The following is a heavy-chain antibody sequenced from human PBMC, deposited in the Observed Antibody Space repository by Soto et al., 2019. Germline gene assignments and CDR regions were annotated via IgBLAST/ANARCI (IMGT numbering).Heavy chain of an antibody. CDR2: IYYSGST. Sequence: ASETLSLTCTVSGGSISSGDYYWSWIRQPPGKGLEWIGYIYYSGSTYYNPSLKSRVTISVDTSKNQFSLKLSSVTAADTAVYYCARAPQLELQNYYYYGMDVWGQGTTVTVSS. D-gene: IGHD1-7*01. V-gene: IGHV4-30-4*01. CDR3: ARAPQLELQNYYYYGMDV. CDR1: GGSISSGDYY. J-gene: IGHJ6*02.